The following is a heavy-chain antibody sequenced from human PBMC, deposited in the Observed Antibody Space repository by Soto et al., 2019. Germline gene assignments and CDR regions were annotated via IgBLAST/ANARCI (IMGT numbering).Heavy chain of an antibody. Sequence: EVQLVASGGDLVQPGGSLRLSCVASGFSLSDHYMDWVRQAPGKGLEWVGRIRNKSKGETTDYAASVRGRFTISRDDSKNSLYLQMDSLTTEDAAVYYCADVKWIRYYLPWGQGTLVTVSS. CDR2: IRNKSKGETT. J-gene: IGHJ4*02. D-gene: IGHD3-22*01. CDR1: GFSLSDHY. CDR3: ADVKWIRYYLP. V-gene: IGHV3-72*01.